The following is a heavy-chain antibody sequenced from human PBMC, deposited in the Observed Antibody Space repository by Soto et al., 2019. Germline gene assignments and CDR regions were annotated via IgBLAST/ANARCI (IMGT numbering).Heavy chain of an antibody. J-gene: IGHJ4*02. Sequence: QVQLVESGGGVVQPGRSLRLSCAASGFTFSSYAMHWVRQAPGKGLEWVAVISYDGNNKYYADSVKGRFTISRDNSKKKLYLQMNSLRADDTAVYYCARAPTTVTTAYYFDYWGQGTLVTVSS. CDR1: GFTFSSYA. D-gene: IGHD4-17*01. CDR2: ISYDGNNK. V-gene: IGHV3-30-3*01. CDR3: ARAPTTVTTAYYFDY.